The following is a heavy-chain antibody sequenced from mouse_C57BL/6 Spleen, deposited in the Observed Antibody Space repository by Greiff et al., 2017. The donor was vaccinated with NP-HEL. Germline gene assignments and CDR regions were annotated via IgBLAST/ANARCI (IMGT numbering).Heavy chain of an antibody. Sequence: QVQLQQSGPELVKPGASVKISCKASGYAFSSSWMNWVKQRPGKGLEWIGRIYPGDGDTNYNGKFKGKATLTADKSSSTAYMQLSSLTSEDSAVYFCARGGQLRLRDPWFAYWGQGTLVTVSA. V-gene: IGHV1-82*01. CDR1: GYAFSSSW. J-gene: IGHJ3*01. CDR2: IYPGDGDT. CDR3: ARGGQLRLRDPWFAY. D-gene: IGHD3-2*02.